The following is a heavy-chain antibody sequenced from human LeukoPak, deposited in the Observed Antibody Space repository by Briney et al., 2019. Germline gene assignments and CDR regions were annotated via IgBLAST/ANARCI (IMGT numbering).Heavy chain of an antibody. J-gene: IGHJ6*03. CDR2: ISAYNGNT. CDR1: GYTFTSYG. D-gene: IGHD3-10*01. V-gene: IGHV1-18*01. Sequence: ASVKVSCKASGYTFTSYGISWVRQAPGQGLEWMGWISAYNGNTNYAQKLQGRVTMTTDTSTSTAYMELRSLRSDDTAVYYCARDGASAPYGSRSYRYYMDVWGKGTTVTVSS. CDR3: ARDGASAPYGSRSYRYYMDV.